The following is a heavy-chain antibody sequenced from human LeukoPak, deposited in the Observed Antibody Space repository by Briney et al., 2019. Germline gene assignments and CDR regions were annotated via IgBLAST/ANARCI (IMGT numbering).Heavy chain of an antibody. CDR2: ISYDGSNK. D-gene: IGHD2-15*01. CDR3: AKDRIKDTGFYYGMDV. Sequence: PRRSLRLSCAASGFTFSSYGMHWVRQAPGKGLEWVAVISYDGSNKYYADSVKGRFTISRDNSKNTLYLQMNSLRAEDTAVYCAKDRIKDTGFYYGMDVWGHGTPVTVSS. J-gene: IGHJ6*02. V-gene: IGHV3-30*18. CDR1: GFTFSSYG.